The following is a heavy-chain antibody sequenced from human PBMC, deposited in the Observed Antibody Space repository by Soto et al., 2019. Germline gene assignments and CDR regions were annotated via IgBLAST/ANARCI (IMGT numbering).Heavy chain of an antibody. V-gene: IGHV2-5*02. CDR2: IYWDDDK. J-gene: IGHJ4*02. CDR3: AHALVAGLGYYFVY. Sequence: QITLKESGPTLVKPTQTLTLTCTFSGFSLSTTRVGVGWIRQPPGKALEWLALIYWDDDKRYSPFRKSRLTITKDTSKNQVVLTMTNMDPMDTATYFCAHALVAGLGYYFVYWGQGTLVTVSS. D-gene: IGHD6-19*01. CDR1: GFSLSTTRVG.